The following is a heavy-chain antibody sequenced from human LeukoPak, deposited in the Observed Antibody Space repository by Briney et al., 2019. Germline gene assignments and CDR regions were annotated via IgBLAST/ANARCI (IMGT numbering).Heavy chain of an antibody. V-gene: IGHV3-30*18. Sequence: GGSLRLSGAASGFTFSTYVMHWVRQAPGKGLEWVAVISYDGSNKYYADSVQGRFIISRDNSKNTLYLQMNSLRPDDTAVFYCAKERYGSGWAAGDYWGQGTLVTVFS. D-gene: IGHD6-19*01. J-gene: IGHJ4*02. CDR3: AKERYGSGWAAGDY. CDR2: ISYDGSNK. CDR1: GFTFSTYV.